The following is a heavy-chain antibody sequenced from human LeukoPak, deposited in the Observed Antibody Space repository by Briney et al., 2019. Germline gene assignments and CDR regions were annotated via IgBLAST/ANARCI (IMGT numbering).Heavy chain of an antibody. J-gene: IGHJ4*02. CDR2: TYYSGST. D-gene: IGHD3-10*01. V-gene: IGHV4-39*01. CDR1: GGSISSSSYY. CDR3: ARRPLWFGELPDY. Sequence: SETLSLTCTVSGGSISSSSYYWGWIRQPPGKGLEWIGSTYYSGSTYYNPSLKSRVTISVDTSKNQFSLKLSSVTAADTAVYYCARRPLWFGELPDYWGQGTLVTVSS.